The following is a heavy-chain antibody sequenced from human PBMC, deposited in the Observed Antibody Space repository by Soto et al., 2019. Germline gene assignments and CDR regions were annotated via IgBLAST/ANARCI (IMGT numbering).Heavy chain of an antibody. Sequence: PGGSLRLSCTASGFTFNNYAMSWVRQAPGKGLEWVSAISGSGGSTNYADSVKGRFTISRDNSKNTLYLQMNSLRAEDTAVYYCAKADCSGGSCHLGHLAYWGQGTLVTVSS. CDR3: AKADCSGGSCHLGHLAY. D-gene: IGHD2-15*01. J-gene: IGHJ4*02. CDR2: ISGSGGST. CDR1: GFTFNNYA. V-gene: IGHV3-23*01.